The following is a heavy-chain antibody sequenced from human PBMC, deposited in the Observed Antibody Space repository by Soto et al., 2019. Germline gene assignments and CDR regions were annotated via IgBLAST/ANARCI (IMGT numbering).Heavy chain of an antibody. Sequence: GGSLRLSCAASGFTFSSYWMHWVRQAPGKRLVWVSRINSDGSSTSYAGSVEGRFTISRDNAKNTLYLQMNSLRAADTAVYYCAKESDDYGCKGIYYWGQGTLVTVSS. CDR2: INSDGSST. CDR1: GFTFSSYW. V-gene: IGHV3-74*01. D-gene: IGHD4-17*01. CDR3: AKESDDYGCKGIYY. J-gene: IGHJ4*02.